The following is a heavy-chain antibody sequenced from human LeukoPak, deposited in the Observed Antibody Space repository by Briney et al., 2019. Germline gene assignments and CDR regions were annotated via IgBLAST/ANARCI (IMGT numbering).Heavy chain of an antibody. CDR3: AKSDRYSGSYFPNYYYGMDV. J-gene: IGHJ6*02. V-gene: IGHV3-30*18. D-gene: IGHD1-26*01. Sequence: GGSLRLSCAASGFTFSSYGMHWVRQAPGKGLEWVAVISYDGSNKYYADSVKGRFTISRDNSKNTLYLQMNSLRAEDTAVYYCAKSDRYSGSYFPNYYYGMDVWGQGTTVTVSS. CDR2: ISYDGSNK. CDR1: GFTFSSYG.